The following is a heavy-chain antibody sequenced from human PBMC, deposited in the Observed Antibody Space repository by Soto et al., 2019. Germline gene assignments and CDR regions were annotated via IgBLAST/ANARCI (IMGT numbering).Heavy chain of an antibody. Sequence: ASVKVSCKASGYTFTSYGISWVRQAPGQGLEWMGWISAYNGNTNYSQKFQGRVTITRDTSTSTAYMELSSLRSEDTAVYYCARPTLYDSSGYLKNWGQGTLVTVSS. CDR1: GYTFTSYG. D-gene: IGHD3-22*01. J-gene: IGHJ4*02. CDR3: ARPTLYDSSGYLKN. V-gene: IGHV1-18*01. CDR2: ISAYNGNT.